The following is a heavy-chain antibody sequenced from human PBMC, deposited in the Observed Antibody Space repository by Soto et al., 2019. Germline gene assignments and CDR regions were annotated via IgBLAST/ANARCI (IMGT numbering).Heavy chain of an antibody. CDR2: IIPIFGTA. CDR3: AREKGGPGIAAAGPIDY. D-gene: IGHD6-13*01. CDR1: GGTFSSYA. J-gene: IGHJ4*02. V-gene: IGHV1-69*01. Sequence: QVQLVQSGAEVKKPGSSVKVSCKASGGTFSSYAISWVRQAPGQGLEWMGGIIPIFGTANYAQKFQGRVTITADESTNTAYMELSSLRSEDTAVYYCAREKGGPGIAAAGPIDYWGQGTLVTVSS.